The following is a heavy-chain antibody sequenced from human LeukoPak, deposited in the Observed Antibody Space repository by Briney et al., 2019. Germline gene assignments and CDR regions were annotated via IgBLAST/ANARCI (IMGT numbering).Heavy chain of an antibody. CDR2: ISGSGGST. D-gene: IGHD3-3*01. V-gene: IGHV3-23*01. Sequence: GRSLRLSCAASGFTFSSYAMSWVRQAPGKGLEWVSAISGSGGSTYYADSVKGRFTISRDNSKNTLYLQMNSLRAEDTAVYYCAKEGGYDFWSGYYPDYWGQGTLVTVSS. J-gene: IGHJ4*02. CDR3: AKEGGYDFWSGYYPDY. CDR1: GFTFSSYA.